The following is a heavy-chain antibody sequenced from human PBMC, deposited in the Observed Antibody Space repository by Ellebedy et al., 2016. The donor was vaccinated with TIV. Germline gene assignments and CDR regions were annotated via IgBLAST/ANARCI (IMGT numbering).Heavy chain of an antibody. J-gene: IGHJ6*02. CDR2: TNADNGDT. CDR1: GYTFTKFP. Sequence: AASVKVSCKASGYTFTKFPMHWLRQAPGQRLEWMGWTNADNGDTKYSQKFQGRVTITADKSTSTAYMELSSLRSEDTAVYYCARDRDSSSWYFGGYYYYGMDVWGQGTTVTVSS. CDR3: ARDRDSSSWYFGGYYYYGMDV. D-gene: IGHD6-13*01. V-gene: IGHV1-3*01.